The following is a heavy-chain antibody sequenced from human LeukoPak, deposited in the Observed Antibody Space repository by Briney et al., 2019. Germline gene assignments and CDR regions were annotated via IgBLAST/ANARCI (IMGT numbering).Heavy chain of an antibody. CDR1: GYTFTSYY. D-gene: IGHD3-22*01. CDR2: INPSGGST. Sequence: GSSVKVSCKASGYTFTSYYMHWVRQAPGQGLEWMGIINPSGGSTSYAQKFQGRVTMTRDTSTSTVYMELSSLRSEDTAVYYCAKDRGSSGYYSYFDYWGQGTLVTVSS. V-gene: IGHV1-46*01. CDR3: AKDRGSSGYYSYFDY. J-gene: IGHJ4*02.